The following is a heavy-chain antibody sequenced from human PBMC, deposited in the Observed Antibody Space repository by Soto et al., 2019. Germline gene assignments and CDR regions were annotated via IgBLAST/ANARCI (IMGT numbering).Heavy chain of an antibody. CDR1: GYTFTSYY. Sequence: ASVKVSCKASGYTFTSYYMHWVRQAPGQGLEWMGIINPSGGSTSYAQKFQGRVTMTRDTSTSTVYMELSSLRSEDTAVYYCARDREYYDFWSGWSPDYYYYGMDVWGQGTTVTVSS. CDR2: INPSGGST. V-gene: IGHV1-46*01. J-gene: IGHJ6*02. D-gene: IGHD3-3*01. CDR3: ARDREYYDFWSGWSPDYYYYGMDV.